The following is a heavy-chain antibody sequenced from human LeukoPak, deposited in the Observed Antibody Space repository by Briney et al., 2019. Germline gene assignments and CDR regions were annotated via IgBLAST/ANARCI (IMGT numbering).Heavy chain of an antibody. CDR1: GGTFSSYA. Sequence: ASVTVSCKASGGTFSSYAISWVRQATGQGLEWMGWMNPNSGNTGYAQKFQGRVTMTRNTSISIAYMELSSLRSDDTAVYYCARATGKDILTGRKLDNWGQGTLVTVSS. CDR3: ARATGKDILTGRKLDN. V-gene: IGHV1-8*02. D-gene: IGHD3-9*01. CDR2: MNPNSGNT. J-gene: IGHJ4*02.